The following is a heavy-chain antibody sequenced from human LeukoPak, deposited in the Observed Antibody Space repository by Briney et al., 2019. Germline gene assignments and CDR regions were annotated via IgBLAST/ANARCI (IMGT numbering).Heavy chain of an antibody. V-gene: IGHV3-53*01. J-gene: IGHJ4*02. Sequence: PGGSLRLSCAASGFTVSSNCMTWVRQAPGMGLEWVSVLCSDGNTLYADSVKGRFTISTDNSKNTLYLQMNSLRAEDTAVYYCARKVGYGYALDYWGQGTLVTVSS. CDR1: GFTVSSNC. D-gene: IGHD5-18*01. CDR2: LCSDGNT. CDR3: ARKVGYGYALDY.